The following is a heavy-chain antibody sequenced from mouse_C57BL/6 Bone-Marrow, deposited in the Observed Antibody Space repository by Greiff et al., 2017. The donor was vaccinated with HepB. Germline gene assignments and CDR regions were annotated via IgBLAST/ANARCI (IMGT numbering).Heavy chain of an antibody. V-gene: IGHV1-72*01. J-gene: IGHJ4*01. CDR3: ARSNFPYYYGSSYDYYAMDY. D-gene: IGHD1-1*01. CDR1: GYTFTSYW. CDR2: IDPNSGGT. Sequence: QVQLKQPGAELVKPGASVKLSCKASGYTFTSYWMHWVKQRPGRGLEWIGRIDPNSGGTKYNEKFKSKATLTVDKPSSTAYMQLSSLTSEDSAVYYCARSNFPYYYGSSYDYYAMDYWGQGTSVTVSS.